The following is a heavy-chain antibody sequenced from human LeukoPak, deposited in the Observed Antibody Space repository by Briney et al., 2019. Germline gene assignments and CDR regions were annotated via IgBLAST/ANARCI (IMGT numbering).Heavy chain of an antibody. J-gene: IGHJ6*02. CDR1: GFTFSSYA. V-gene: IGHV3-30-3*01. D-gene: IGHD4-11*01. CDR2: ISYDGSNK. Sequence: QPGRSLRLSCAASGFTFSSYAMHWVRQAPGKGLEWVAVISYDGSNKYYADSVKGRFTISRDNSKNTLYLQMNSLRAEDTAVYYCARDRTTLVGMDVWGQGTTVTVSS. CDR3: ARDRTTLVGMDV.